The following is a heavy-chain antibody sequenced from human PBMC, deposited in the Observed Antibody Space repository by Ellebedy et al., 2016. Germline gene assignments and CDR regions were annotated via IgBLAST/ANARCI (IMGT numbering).Heavy chain of an antibody. Sequence: SETLSLXCTVSGGSISSYYWSWIRQPPGKGLEWIGYIYYSGSTYYNPSLKSRVTISVDTSKNQFSLKLSSVTAADTAVYYCASINWNRGNYWGQGTLVTVSS. J-gene: IGHJ4*02. CDR2: IYYSGST. CDR3: ASINWNRGNY. D-gene: IGHD1-1*01. CDR1: GGSISSYY. V-gene: IGHV4-59*12.